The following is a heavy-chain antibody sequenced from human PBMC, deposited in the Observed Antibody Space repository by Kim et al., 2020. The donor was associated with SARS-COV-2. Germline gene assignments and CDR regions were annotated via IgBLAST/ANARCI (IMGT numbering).Heavy chain of an antibody. CDR1: GGSISSSNW. J-gene: IGHJ4*02. CDR3: ARDIDGSYARDYGFDY. CDR2: IYHSGST. Sequence: SETLSLTCAVSGGSISSSNWWSWVRQPPGKGLEWIGEIYHSGSTNYNPSLKSRVTISVDKSKNQFSLKLSSVTAADTAVYYCARDIDGSYARDYGFDYWGQGTLVTVSS. V-gene: IGHV4-4*02. D-gene: IGHD1-26*01.